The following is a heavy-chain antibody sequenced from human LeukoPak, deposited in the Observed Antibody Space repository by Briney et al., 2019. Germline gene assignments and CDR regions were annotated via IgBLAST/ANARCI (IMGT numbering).Heavy chain of an antibody. CDR3: ASSSSWWIAFDI. Sequence: ASVKVSCKASGYTFTGYYMHWVRQAPGQGLEWMGWINPSSGGTNYAQKFQGRVTMTRDTSISTAYMELSRLRSDDTAVYYCASSSSWWIAFDIWGQGTMVTVSS. CDR1: GYTFTGYY. CDR2: INPSSGGT. J-gene: IGHJ3*02. V-gene: IGHV1-2*02. D-gene: IGHD6-13*01.